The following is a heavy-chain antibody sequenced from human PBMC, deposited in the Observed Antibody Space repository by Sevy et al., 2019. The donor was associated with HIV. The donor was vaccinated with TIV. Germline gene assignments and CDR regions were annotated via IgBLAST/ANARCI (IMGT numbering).Heavy chain of an antibody. J-gene: IGHJ5*02. D-gene: IGHD6-13*01. V-gene: IGHV4-30-4*01. CDR3: ATYFRSHEGHGFDP. Sequence: SETLSLTCTVSGGSISSGDYYWSWIRQPPGKGLEWIGYIYYSGSTYYNPSLKSRVTISVDTSKNQFSLKLSSVTAADTAVYYCATYFRSHEGHGFDPWGQGTLVTVSS. CDR2: IYYSGST. CDR1: GGSISSGDYY.